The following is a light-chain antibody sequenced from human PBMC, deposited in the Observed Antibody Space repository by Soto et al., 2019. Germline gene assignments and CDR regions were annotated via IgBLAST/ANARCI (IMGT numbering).Light chain of an antibody. Sequence: EIVMTQSPATLSVSPGERATLSCRASQSVSSNLAWYQQKPGQAPRLLIYGASTRAPGIPARFSGSGSGTEFTLTISSLQSEDFAVYYCQQYNNWPFPSWTLGQGTKVEIK. CDR1: QSVSSN. V-gene: IGKV3-15*01. J-gene: IGKJ1*01. CDR3: QQYNNWPFPSWT. CDR2: GAS.